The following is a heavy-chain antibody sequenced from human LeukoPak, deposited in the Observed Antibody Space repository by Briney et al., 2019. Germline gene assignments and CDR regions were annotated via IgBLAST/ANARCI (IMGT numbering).Heavy chain of an antibody. J-gene: IGHJ4*02. CDR3: ARDGAASGWYVPVVDY. Sequence: GGSLRLSCAASGFTFSSYSMNWVRQAPGKGLEWVSSISSSSSYIYYADSVKGRFTISRGNAKNSLYLQMNSLRAEDTAVYYCARDGAASGWYVPVVDYWGQGTLVTVSS. CDR2: ISSSSSYI. V-gene: IGHV3-21*01. CDR1: GFTFSSYS. D-gene: IGHD6-19*01.